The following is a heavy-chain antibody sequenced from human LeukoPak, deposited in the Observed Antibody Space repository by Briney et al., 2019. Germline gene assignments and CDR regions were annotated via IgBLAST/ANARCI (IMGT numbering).Heavy chain of an antibody. D-gene: IGHD5-18*01. CDR3: ARRRGYSYGNWFDP. Sequence: PSQTLSLTCTVSGGSISSGDYYWSWIRRPPGKGLEWIGYIYYSGSTYYNPSLKSRVTISVDTSKNQFSLKLSSVTAADTAVYYCARRRGYSYGNWFDPWGQGTLVTVSS. CDR1: GGSISSGDYY. CDR2: IYYSGST. J-gene: IGHJ5*02. V-gene: IGHV4-30-4*01.